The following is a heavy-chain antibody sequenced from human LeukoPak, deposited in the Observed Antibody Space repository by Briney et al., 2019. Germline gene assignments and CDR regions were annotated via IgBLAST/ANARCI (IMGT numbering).Heavy chain of an antibody. CDR1: GASFTGNY. D-gene: IGHD4-17*01. CDR3: ARGRGDYGDYVRFDP. Sequence: SETLSLTCGVYGASFTGNYWTWIRQTPGKGLEWLGDINHSGNPNYNPSLKSRLTMSLGTSKNHFSLNLRSVTAADTAVYYCARGRGDYGDYVRFDPWGQGTLVTVSS. CDR2: INHSGNP. J-gene: IGHJ5*02. V-gene: IGHV4-34*01.